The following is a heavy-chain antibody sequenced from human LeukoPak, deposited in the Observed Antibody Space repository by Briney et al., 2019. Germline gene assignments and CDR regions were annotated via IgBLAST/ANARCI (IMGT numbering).Heavy chain of an antibody. CDR2: INHSGSN. CDR1: GGSFSGYY. Sequence: SETLSLTCAVYGGSFSGYYWSWIRQPPGKGLEWIGEINHSGSNNYNPSLKSRVTISVDTSKNQFSLKLSSVTAADTAVYYCARGFSGSSPGYYFDHWGQGTLVTVSS. J-gene: IGHJ4*02. V-gene: IGHV4-34*01. CDR3: ARGFSGSSPGYYFDH. D-gene: IGHD6-6*01.